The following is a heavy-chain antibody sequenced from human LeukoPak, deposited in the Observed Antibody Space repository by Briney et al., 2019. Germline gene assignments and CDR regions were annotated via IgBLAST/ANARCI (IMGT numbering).Heavy chain of an antibody. J-gene: IGHJ5*02. CDR1: EFSVGSNY. CDR2: IYSGGST. Sequence: GGSLRLSCAASEFSVGSNYMTWVRQAPGKGLEWVSLIYSGGSTYYADSVKGRFTTSRDNSKNTLYLQMNSLRAEDTAVYYCARGHGTAGWFDPWGQGTLVTVSS. V-gene: IGHV3-66*01. CDR3: ARGHGTAGWFDP.